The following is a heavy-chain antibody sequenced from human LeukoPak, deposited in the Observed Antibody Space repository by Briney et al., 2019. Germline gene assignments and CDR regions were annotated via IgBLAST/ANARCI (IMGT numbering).Heavy chain of an antibody. V-gene: IGHV4-34*01. D-gene: IGHD6-19*01. Sequence: PSETLSLTCAVYGGSFSGYYWSWIRQPPGKGLEWIGEINHSGSTNYNPSLKSRVTISVDTSKNQFSLKLSSVTAADTAVYYCARVSPYISGWWLRGGMDVWGKGTTVTVSS. CDR3: ARVSPYISGWWLRGGMDV. J-gene: IGHJ6*04. CDR2: INHSGST. CDR1: GGSFSGYY.